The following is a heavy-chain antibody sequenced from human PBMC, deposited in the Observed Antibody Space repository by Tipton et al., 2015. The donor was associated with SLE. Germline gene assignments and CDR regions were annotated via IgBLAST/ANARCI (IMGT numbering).Heavy chain of an antibody. Sequence: SLRLSCGVSGFTFSSYWMSWVRQAPGKGLEWVANIKEDGSEKYYVDSVKGRFTISRDNAKNSLYLQMNILRVEDTAVYYCVVVRQGSGSDYNVQHDSFDVWGQGTMVTVSS. J-gene: IGHJ3*01. CDR1: GFTFSSYW. D-gene: IGHD3-10*01. CDR3: VVVRQGSGSDYNVQHDSFDV. V-gene: IGHV3-7*01. CDR2: IKEDGSEK.